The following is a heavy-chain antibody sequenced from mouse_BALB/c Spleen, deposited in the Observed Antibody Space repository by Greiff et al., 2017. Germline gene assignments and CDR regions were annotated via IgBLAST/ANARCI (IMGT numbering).Heavy chain of an antibody. V-gene: IGHV1S81*02. J-gene: IGHJ3*01. D-gene: IGHD1-1*01. CDR3: IGDYYGSSGGFAY. CDR2: INPSNGGT. CDR1: GYTFTSYY. Sequence: QVQLQQSGAELVKPGASVKLSCKASGYTFTSYYMYWVKQRPGQGLEWIGEINPSNGGTNFNEKFKSKATLTVDKSSSTAYMQLSSLTSEDSAVYYWIGDYYGSSGGFAYWGQGTLVTVSA.